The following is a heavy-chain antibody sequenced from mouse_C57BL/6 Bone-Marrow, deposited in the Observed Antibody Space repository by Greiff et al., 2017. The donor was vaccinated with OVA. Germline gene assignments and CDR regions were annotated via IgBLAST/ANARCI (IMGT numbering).Heavy chain of an antibody. J-gene: IGHJ2*01. Sequence: VKVVESGPELVKPGASVKISCKASGYAFSSSWMNWVKQRPGKGLEWIGRIYPGDGDTNYNGKFKGKATLTADKSSSTAYMQLSSLTSEDSAVYFCAREDSSGYNYWGQGTTLTVSS. CDR2: IYPGDGDT. V-gene: IGHV1-82*01. CDR3: AREDSSGYNY. CDR1: GYAFSSSW. D-gene: IGHD3-2*02.